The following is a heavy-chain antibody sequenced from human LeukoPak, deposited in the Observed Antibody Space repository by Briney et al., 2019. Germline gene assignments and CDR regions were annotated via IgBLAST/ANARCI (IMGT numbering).Heavy chain of an antibody. CDR3: ARDLSGTGDY. D-gene: IGHD1-1*01. CDR2: ITSNGGTT. Sequence: GGSLRLSCDASGFTFSSYAMHWLRQAPGKGLEYVSSITSNGGTTYYADSVKGRFTISRDNSKNTLYLQMGSLRAEDMAVYYCARDLSGTGDYWGQGSLVTVCS. J-gene: IGHJ4*02. V-gene: IGHV3-64*02. CDR1: GFTFSSYA.